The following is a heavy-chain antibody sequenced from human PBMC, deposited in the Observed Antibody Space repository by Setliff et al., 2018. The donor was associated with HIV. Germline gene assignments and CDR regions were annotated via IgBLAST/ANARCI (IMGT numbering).Heavy chain of an antibody. Sequence: GESLKISCKGFGYSFSDNWIGWVRQMPGKGLEWMGIIYPDDSATRYSPSFQGQVTISADKSINTAYLQWSSLEASDTAMYYCIRRRRAPGAADLESYWGQGTLVTVSS. V-gene: IGHV5-51*01. D-gene: IGHD7-27*01. CDR2: IYPDDSAT. J-gene: IGHJ4*02. CDR3: IRRRRAPGAADLESY. CDR1: GYSFSDNW.